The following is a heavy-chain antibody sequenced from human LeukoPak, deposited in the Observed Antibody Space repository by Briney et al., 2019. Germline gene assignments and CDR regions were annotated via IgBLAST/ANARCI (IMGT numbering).Heavy chain of an antibody. CDR3: ARYYDTSGYSKYYFDS. J-gene: IGHJ4*02. V-gene: IGHV4-59*12. CDR1: GGSISSYY. CDR2: IFYSGGS. Sequence: SETLSLTCTVSGGSISSYYWTWIRQPPGKGLEWIGYIFYSGGSNYNPSLKSRVTISVDTSKNQFSLKLSSVTAADTAVYYCARYYDTSGYSKYYFDSWGQGTLVTVSS. D-gene: IGHD3-22*01.